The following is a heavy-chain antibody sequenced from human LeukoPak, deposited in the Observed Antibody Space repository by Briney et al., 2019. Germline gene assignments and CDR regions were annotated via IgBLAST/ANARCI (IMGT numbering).Heavy chain of an antibody. CDR1: GFTFSSYA. J-gene: IGHJ2*01. Sequence: SGGSLRLSCAASGFTFSSYAMTWVRQPPGKGLEWVSAISGIGGSTYYADSVKGRFTISRDNSKNTLYLQMNSLRAEDTAVYYCAKEGGYGYWYFDLWGRGTLVTVSS. D-gene: IGHD5-12*01. CDR2: ISGIGGST. CDR3: AKEGGYGYWYFDL. V-gene: IGHV3-23*01.